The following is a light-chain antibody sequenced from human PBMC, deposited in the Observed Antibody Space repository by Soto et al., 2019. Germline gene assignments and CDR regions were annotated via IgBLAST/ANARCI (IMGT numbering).Light chain of an antibody. Sequence: QSVLTQPASVSGSPGQSITISCTGTSSDVGNYNLVSWYQQDPGKAPKLMIYEVNKRPSGVSNRFSGSKSGNTASLTISGLQAEDEADYYCCSYAGSSTSVFGTGTKVTVL. J-gene: IGLJ1*01. CDR2: EVN. CDR3: CSYAGSSTSV. V-gene: IGLV2-23*02. CDR1: SSDVGNYNL.